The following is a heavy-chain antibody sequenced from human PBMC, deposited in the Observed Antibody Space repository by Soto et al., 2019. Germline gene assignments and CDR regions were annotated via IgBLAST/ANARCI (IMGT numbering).Heavy chain of an antibody. D-gene: IGHD3-3*01. CDR2: VYSSGGT. V-gene: IGHV4-4*07. CDR3: ARGQRFSDWFDP. Sequence: SETLSLTCTVSGGSMTSYYWTWIRQPAGKGLEWIGRVYSSGGTHYNPSLKSRVTISLDTSKNQFSLRLLSVTDADTAVYFCARGQRFSDWFDPWGQGTLVTVPQ. J-gene: IGHJ5*02. CDR1: GGSMTSYY.